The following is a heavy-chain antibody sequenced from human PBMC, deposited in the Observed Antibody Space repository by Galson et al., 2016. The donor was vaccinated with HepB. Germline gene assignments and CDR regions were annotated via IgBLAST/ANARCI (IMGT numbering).Heavy chain of an antibody. CDR3: ARNRALTGDFGD. CDR1: GYTFTNYD. D-gene: IGHD3-9*01. Sequence: SVKVSCKASGYTFTNYDFNWVRQATGQGLEWLGWMTPNSGNTGYAQKLQGRLSLTRDISTSTAYMELSSLTSDNTAVYYCARNRALTGDFGDWGQGTLVTVAS. J-gene: IGHJ4*02. CDR2: MTPNSGNT. V-gene: IGHV1-8*01.